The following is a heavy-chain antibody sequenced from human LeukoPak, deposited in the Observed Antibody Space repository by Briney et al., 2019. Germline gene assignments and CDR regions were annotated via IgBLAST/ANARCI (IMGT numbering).Heavy chain of an antibody. CDR2: ISWNSGSI. J-gene: IGHJ6*03. Sequence: GRSLRLSCAASGFTFDDYAMHWVRQAPGKGLEWVSGISWNSGSIGYADSVKGRFTISRDNAKNSLYLQMSSLRAEDMALYYCARDYCSGGSCYSHYYYYYMDVWGKGTTVTVSS. CDR3: ARDYCSGGSCYSHYYYYYMDV. D-gene: IGHD2-15*01. CDR1: GFTFDDYA. V-gene: IGHV3-9*03.